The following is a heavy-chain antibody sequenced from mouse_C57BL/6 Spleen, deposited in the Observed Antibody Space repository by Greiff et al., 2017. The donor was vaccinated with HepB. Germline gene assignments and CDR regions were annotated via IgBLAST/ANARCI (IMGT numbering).Heavy chain of an antibody. CDR3: ARCLGPYYFDY. D-gene: IGHD4-1*01. V-gene: IGHV7-3*01. Sequence: EVKLVESGGGLVQPGGSLSLSCAASGFTFTDYYMSWVRQPPGKALEWLGFIRNKANGYTTEYSASVKGRFTISRDNSQSILYLQMNALRAEDSATYYGARCLGPYYFDYWGQGTTLTVSS. CDR2: IRNKANGYTT. J-gene: IGHJ2*01. CDR1: GFTFTDYY.